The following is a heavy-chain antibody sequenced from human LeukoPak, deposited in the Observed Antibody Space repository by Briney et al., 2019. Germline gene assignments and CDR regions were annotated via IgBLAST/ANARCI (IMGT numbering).Heavy chain of an antibody. J-gene: IGHJ6*03. CDR2: MNPNSGNK. Sequence: ASVKVSCKASGHSFTNFDINWVRQATGQGLEWMGWMNPNSGNKGYAQMFQGRVTMTMNTSITTAYMELSSLRSEDTAVYYCARGPQWRGDYYYMDVWGRGTTVTVSS. D-gene: IGHD6-19*01. V-gene: IGHV1-8*01. CDR3: ARGPQWRGDYYYMDV. CDR1: GHSFTNFD.